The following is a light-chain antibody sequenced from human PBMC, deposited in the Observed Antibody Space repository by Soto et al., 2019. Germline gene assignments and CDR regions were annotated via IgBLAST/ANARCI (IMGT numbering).Light chain of an antibody. J-gene: IGLJ1*01. CDR3: SSYTSSSTLHYV. CDR1: SSDVGGYIY. CDR2: EVS. Sequence: QSVLTQPASVSGSPGQSITISCTGTSSDVGGYIYVSWYQQHPGKAPKLMIYEVSNRPSGVSNRFSGSKSGNTASLTISGLQAEDEADYYCSSYTSSSTLHYVFGTGTKVTVL. V-gene: IGLV2-14*01.